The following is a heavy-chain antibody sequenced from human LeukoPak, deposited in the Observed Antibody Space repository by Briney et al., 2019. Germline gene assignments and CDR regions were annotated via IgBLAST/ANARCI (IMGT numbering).Heavy chain of an antibody. D-gene: IGHD5-24*01. CDR3: TRVGYIDEGIDY. CDR1: GLTFSSHW. CDR2: ITNDGSST. V-gene: IGHV3-74*01. J-gene: IGHJ4*02. Sequence: GGSLRLSCAASGLTFSSHWMHWVRQAPGKGLVWVSRITNDGSSTTYADSVKGRFTISRDNAKNSLYLQMNSLRAEDTAIYYCTRVGYIDEGIDYWGQGTLVTVSS.